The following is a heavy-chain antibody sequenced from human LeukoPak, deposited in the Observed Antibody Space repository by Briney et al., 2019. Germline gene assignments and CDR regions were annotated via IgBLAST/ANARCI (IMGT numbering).Heavy chain of an antibody. CDR3: ARAPPRASGSYWDYDAFDI. CDR2: INPNSGGT. D-gene: IGHD1-26*01. Sequence: GASVKVSCKASGYTFTGYYMHWVRQAPGQGLEWMGWINPNSGGTNYAQKFQGRVTMTRDTSISTAYMELSRLRSDDTAVYYCARAPPRASGSYWDYDAFDIWGQGTMVTVSS. CDR1: GYTFTGYY. J-gene: IGHJ3*02. V-gene: IGHV1-2*02.